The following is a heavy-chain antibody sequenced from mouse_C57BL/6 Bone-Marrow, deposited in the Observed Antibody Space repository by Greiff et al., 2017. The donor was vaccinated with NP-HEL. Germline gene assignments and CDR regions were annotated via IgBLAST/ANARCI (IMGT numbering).Heavy chain of an antibody. CDR1: GFSLTSYG. D-gene: IGHD1-1*01. V-gene: IGHV2-2*01. CDR3: ARLTTVVVPYFDY. CDR2: IWSGGST. Sequence: VMLVESGPGLVQPSQSLSITCTVSGFSLTSYGVHWVRQSPGKGLEWLGVIWSGGSTDYNAAFISRLSISKDNSKSQVFFKMNSLQADDTAIYYCARLTTVVVPYFDYWGQGTTLTVSS. J-gene: IGHJ2*01.